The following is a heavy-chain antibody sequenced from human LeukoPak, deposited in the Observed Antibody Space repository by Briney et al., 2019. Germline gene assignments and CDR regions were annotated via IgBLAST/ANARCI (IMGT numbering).Heavy chain of an antibody. J-gene: IGHJ3*02. CDR2: ISGSGDST. D-gene: IGHD3-22*01. Sequence: PGGSLRLSCVASGFTLISYVMNWVRQTPGKGLEWVSSISGSGDSTFYADSVKGRFSISRDNSKNTLYLQMNSLRAEDTAVYYCARVWRYYDSSGYYYLSAFDIWGQGTMVTVSS. CDR1: GFTLISYV. V-gene: IGHV3-23*01. CDR3: ARVWRYYDSSGYYYLSAFDI.